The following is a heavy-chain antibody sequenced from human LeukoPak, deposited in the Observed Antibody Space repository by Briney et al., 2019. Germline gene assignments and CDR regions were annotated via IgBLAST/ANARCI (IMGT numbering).Heavy chain of an antibody. CDR2: ISGSGGST. V-gene: IGHV3-23*01. CDR3: AKYAPGSYCFDY. Sequence: GGSLRLSCAASGFTFSSYAMSWVRQAPGKGLEWVSAISGSGGSTYYADSVKGRFTISRGNSKNTLNLQTNSLRAEDTAVYYCAKYAPGSYCFDYWGQGTLVTVSP. J-gene: IGHJ4*02. D-gene: IGHD1-26*01. CDR1: GFTFSSYA.